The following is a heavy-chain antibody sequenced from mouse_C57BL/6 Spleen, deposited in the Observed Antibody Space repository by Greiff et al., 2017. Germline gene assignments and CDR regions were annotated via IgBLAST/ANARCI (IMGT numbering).Heavy chain of an antibody. Sequence: EVKLVESGGGLVQPKGSLKLSCAASGFTFNTYAMHWVRQAPGKGLEWVARIRSKSSNYATYYAESVKDRFTNSRDDSQSMLYLQMKNLKTEDTANYYCVRDQGYINYFDYRGQGTTLTVSS. V-gene: IGHV10-3*01. CDR2: IRSKSSNYAT. CDR1: GFTFNTYA. CDR3: VRDQGYINYFDY. D-gene: IGHD1-1*01. J-gene: IGHJ2*01.